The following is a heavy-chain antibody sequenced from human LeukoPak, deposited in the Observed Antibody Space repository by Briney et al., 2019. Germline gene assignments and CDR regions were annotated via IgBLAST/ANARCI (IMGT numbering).Heavy chain of an antibody. CDR2: INHSGST. CDR1: GGSFSGYY. J-gene: IGHJ4*02. Sequence: SETLSLTCAVYGGSFSGYYWSWIRQPPGKGLEWIGEINHSGSTNYNPSLKSRVTISVDTSKNQFSLKLSSVTAADTAVYYCARCFGSTSWGFDYWGKGTLVTVS. CDR3: ARCFGSTSWGFDY. D-gene: IGHD2-2*01. V-gene: IGHV4-34*01.